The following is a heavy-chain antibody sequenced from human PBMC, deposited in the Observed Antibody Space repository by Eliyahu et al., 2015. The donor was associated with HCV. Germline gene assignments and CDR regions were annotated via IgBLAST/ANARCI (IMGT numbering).Heavy chain of an antibody. D-gene: IGHD3-10*01. CDR3: ARAPTYYYGSGSYRDWYFDL. CDR1: GFTFSSYS. J-gene: IGHJ2*01. Sequence: EVQLVESGGGLVKPGGSLRLSCAASGFTFSSYSXNWVRQAPGKGLEWVSSISSSSSDIYYADSVKGRFTISRDNAQNSLYLQMNSLRAEDTAVYYCARAPTYYYGSGSYRDWYFDLWGRGTLVTVSS. V-gene: IGHV3-21*01. CDR2: ISSSSSDI.